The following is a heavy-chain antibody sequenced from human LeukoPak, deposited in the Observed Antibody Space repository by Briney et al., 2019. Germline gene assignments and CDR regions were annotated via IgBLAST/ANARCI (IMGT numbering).Heavy chain of an antibody. J-gene: IGHJ4*02. CDR1: GGSISSYY. CDR2: IYYSGST. D-gene: IGHD2-2*01. CDR3: ARDVVTTTGDYFDY. Sequence: SETLSLTCTVSGGSISSYYWSWIRQPPGKGLDWIGYIYYSGSTNSNPSLKSRVTMSVDTSKHQFSLKLSSVTAADTAVYYCARDVVTTTGDYFDYWGQGTLVTVSS. V-gene: IGHV4-59*12.